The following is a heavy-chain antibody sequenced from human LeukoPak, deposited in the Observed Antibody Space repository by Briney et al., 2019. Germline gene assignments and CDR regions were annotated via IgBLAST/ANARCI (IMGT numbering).Heavy chain of an antibody. CDR2: IKVANGDT. CDR1: GYSFTRHV. V-gene: IGHV1-3*01. J-gene: IGHJ4*02. CDR3: ARELTPFREVDF. D-gene: IGHD3-10*01. Sequence: ASVKVSCKTSGYSFTRHVLHWVRQAPGQGLEWMGWIKVANGDTKYSQRFQGRVTFVRDTSATTVYMDLSSLTSEDTALYYCARELTPFREVDFWGQGTLVTVSS.